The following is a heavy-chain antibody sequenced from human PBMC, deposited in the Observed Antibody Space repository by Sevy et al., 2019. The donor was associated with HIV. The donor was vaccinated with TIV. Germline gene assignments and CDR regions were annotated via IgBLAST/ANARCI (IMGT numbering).Heavy chain of an antibody. CDR2: VYPNSGGT. Sequence: ASVKVSCKASGYTFTGDYLHWVRQAPGQGLEWMGRVYPNSGGTNYAQKFQGRVTMTRDTSISTAYMELNRLTSDDTAVYYCARDGGGGTTYSGMDVWGQGTTVTVSS. J-gene: IGHJ6*02. V-gene: IGHV1-2*06. CDR3: ARDGGGGTTYSGMDV. CDR1: GYTFTGDY. D-gene: IGHD1-7*01.